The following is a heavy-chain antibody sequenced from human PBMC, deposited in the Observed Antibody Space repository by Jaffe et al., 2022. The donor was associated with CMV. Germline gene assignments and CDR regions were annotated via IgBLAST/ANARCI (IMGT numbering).Heavy chain of an antibody. V-gene: IGHV3-21*01. J-gene: IGHJ6*02. CDR2: ISSSSSYI. Sequence: EVQLVESGGGLVKPGGSLRLSCAASGFTFSSYSMNWVRQAPGKGLEWVSSISSSSSYIYYADSVKGRFTISRDNAKNSLYLQMNSLRAEDTAVYYCARVQSHPNDIVVVVAAGLGMDVWGQGTTVTVSS. CDR3: ARVQSHPNDIVVVVAAGLGMDV. D-gene: IGHD2-15*01. CDR1: GFTFSSYS.